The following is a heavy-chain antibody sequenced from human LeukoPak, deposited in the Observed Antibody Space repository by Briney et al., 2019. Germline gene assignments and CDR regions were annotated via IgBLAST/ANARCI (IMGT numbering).Heavy chain of an antibody. V-gene: IGHV4-59*12. CDR3: AREQVGYYYDSSGRDY. CDR2: IYYSGST. Sequence: SETLSLTCTVSGGSISSYYWSWIRQPPGKGLEWIGYIYYSGSTNYNPSLKSRVTISVDTSKNQFSLKLSSVTAADTAVYYCAREQVGYYYDSSGRDYWGQGTLVTVSS. CDR1: GGSISSYY. J-gene: IGHJ4*02. D-gene: IGHD3-22*01.